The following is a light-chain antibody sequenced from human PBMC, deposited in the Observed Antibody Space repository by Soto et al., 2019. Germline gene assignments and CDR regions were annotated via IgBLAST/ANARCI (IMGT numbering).Light chain of an antibody. CDR2: FAS. Sequence: EIVLAQSPATLSLSPGERATLSCRASQSVITYLGWYQQKPGQAPRLLIFFASTRVTGIPARFSGSGSGTEFTLTINSLQSEDFAVYYCQQYFSWPRGTFGQGTKVDIK. J-gene: IGKJ1*01. CDR1: QSVITY. CDR3: QQYFSWPRGT. V-gene: IGKV3-15*01.